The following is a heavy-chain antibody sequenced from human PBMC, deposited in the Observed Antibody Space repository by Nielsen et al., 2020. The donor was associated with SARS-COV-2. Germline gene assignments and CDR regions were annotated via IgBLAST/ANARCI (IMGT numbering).Heavy chain of an antibody. V-gene: IGHV3-23*01. CDR2: ISGGGDDT. Sequence: GESLKISCAASGFTFRDYAMSWVRQAPGKGLEWISAISGGGDDTFYADSVRGRFTISRDNSKRTVYLQMNSLRAEDTAVYYCAKGGFGSGSHFTVCLEWGQGTLVTVSS. D-gene: IGHD3-10*01. CDR1: GFTFRDYA. CDR3: AKGGFGSGSHFTVCLE. J-gene: IGHJ1*01.